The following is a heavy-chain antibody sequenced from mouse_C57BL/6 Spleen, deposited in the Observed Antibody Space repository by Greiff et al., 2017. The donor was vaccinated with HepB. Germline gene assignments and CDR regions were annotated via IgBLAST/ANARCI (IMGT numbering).Heavy chain of an antibody. CDR2: IYPGSGST. J-gene: IGHJ4*01. D-gene: IGHD1-1*01. Sequence: VQLQQSGAELVKPGASVKMSCKASGYTFTSYWITWVKQRPGQGLEWIGDIYPGSGSTNYNEKFKSKATLTVDTSSSTAYMQLSSLTSEDSAVYYCARFVYYAHYYAMDYWGQGTSVTVSS. CDR1: GYTFTSYW. V-gene: IGHV1-55*01. CDR3: ARFVYYAHYYAMDY.